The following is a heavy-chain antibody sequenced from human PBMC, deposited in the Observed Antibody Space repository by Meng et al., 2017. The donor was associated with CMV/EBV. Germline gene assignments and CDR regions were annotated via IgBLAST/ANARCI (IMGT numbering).Heavy chain of an antibody. Sequence: QGRRLGAGGWVVQPAGALRALCGSSGFTFGSKGRHWICHAPGKVLEWVAFIRYDGSNKYYADSVKGRLTLSRDNSKNTRYLKMNRLRPQETAVYYCAKATSIRRSPLDYWGQGTLVTVSS. J-gene: IGHJ4*02. D-gene: IGHD1-14*01. CDR3: AKATSIRRSPLDY. V-gene: IGHV3-30*02. CDR1: GFTFGSKG. CDR2: IRYDGSNK.